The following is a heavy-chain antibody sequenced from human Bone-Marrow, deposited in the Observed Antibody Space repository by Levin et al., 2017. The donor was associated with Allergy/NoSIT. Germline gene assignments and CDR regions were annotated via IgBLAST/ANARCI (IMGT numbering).Heavy chain of an antibody. J-gene: IGHJ6*02. D-gene: IGHD2-15*01. CDR3: ATTREICSGGSCSIPHPLYYYDGMDV. CDR2: IYYSGST. V-gene: IGHV4-59*01. CDR1: GGSISSYY. Sequence: PSETLSLTCTVSGGSISSYYWSWIRQPPGKGLEWIGYIYYSGSTNYNPSLKSRVTISVDTSKNQFSLKLSSVTAADTAVYYCATTREICSGGSCSIPHPLYYYDGMDVWGQGTTVTVSS.